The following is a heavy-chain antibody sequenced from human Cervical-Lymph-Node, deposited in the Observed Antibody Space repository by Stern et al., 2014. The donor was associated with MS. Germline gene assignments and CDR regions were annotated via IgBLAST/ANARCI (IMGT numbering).Heavy chain of an antibody. CDR3: ARHQLRGRTVLDY. CDR2: INSDQSRT. Sequence: EVQLVQSGGRLVQPGGSLTLSCAASGFTFSNHWMHWVRQAPVRGLVWISRINSDQSRTAYADSVKGRFSISRDNARNTLYLQMNSLRAEDTAVYYCARHQLRGRTVLDYWGQGTLVTVSS. D-gene: IGHD2-15*01. V-gene: IGHV3-74*02. CDR1: GFTFSNHW. J-gene: IGHJ4*02.